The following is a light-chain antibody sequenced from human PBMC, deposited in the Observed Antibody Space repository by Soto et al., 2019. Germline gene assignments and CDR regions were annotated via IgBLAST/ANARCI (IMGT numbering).Light chain of an antibody. Sequence: QPVLTQSPSASASLGASVKLTCTLSSGHSRYAIAWHQQQPEKGPCYLMKVNSDGSHSKGDGIPDRFSGSSSGAERYFTISSLQSEDEADYYCQTWGTDFVLFCGGTKVTVL. CDR3: QTWGTDFVL. V-gene: IGLV4-69*01. J-gene: IGLJ2*01. CDR1: SGHSRYA. CDR2: VNSDGSH.